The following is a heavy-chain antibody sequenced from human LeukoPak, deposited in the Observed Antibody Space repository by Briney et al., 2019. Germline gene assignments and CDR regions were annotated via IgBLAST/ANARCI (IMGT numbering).Heavy chain of an antibody. Sequence: GGSLRLSCAASGFPFSTHWMSWVRQAPGKGLEWVANINQDGSLKSCADPVKGRFSISRDNAKNSLYLQMNSLRAEDTAVYYCARSNREFASGSGDYWGQGTLVTVST. V-gene: IGHV3-7*05. J-gene: IGHJ4*02. CDR2: INQDGSLK. CDR1: GFPFSTHW. D-gene: IGHD3-10*01. CDR3: ARSNREFASGSGDY.